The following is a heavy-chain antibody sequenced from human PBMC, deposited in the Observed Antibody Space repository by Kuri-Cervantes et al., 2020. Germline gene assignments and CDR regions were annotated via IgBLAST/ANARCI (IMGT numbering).Heavy chain of an antibody. D-gene: IGHD3-10*01. CDR2: IWYDGSNK. CDR1: GFTFSSYG. J-gene: IGHJ5*02. Sequence: GESLKISCAASGFTFSSYGMHWVRQAPGKGLEWVAVIWYDGSNKYYADSVKGRFTISRDNSKNTLYLQMNSLRAEDTAVYHCAKGSDSGYYGSGSHRVRLDPWGQGTLVTVSS. V-gene: IGHV3-30*02. CDR3: AKGSDSGYYGSGSHRVRLDP.